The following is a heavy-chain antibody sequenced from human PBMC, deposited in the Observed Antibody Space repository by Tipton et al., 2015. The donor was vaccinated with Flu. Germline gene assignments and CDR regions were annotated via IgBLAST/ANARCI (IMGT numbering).Heavy chain of an antibody. V-gene: IGHV4-38-2*01. J-gene: IGHJ5*02. CDR2: IHHTGIT. Sequence: LRLSCVVSGSSINSDYYWGWIRQPPGKGLEWIGNIHHTGITYYNSTLKSRVIISVDKSRNQFSLRLISVTAADTAVYFCARRDYSNYVSEPKSWFDPWGQGTLVTISS. D-gene: IGHD4-11*01. CDR3: ARRDYSNYVSEPKSWFDP. CDR1: GSSINSDYY.